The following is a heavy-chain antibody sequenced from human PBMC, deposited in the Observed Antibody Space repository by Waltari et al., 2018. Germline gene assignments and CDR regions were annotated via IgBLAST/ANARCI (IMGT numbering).Heavy chain of an antibody. V-gene: IGHV1-69-2*01. D-gene: IGHD6-19*01. CDR1: GYTFTDYY. Sequence: EVQLVQSGAEVKKPGATVKISCKVSGYTFTDYYMHWVQQAPGKGLEWMGLVDPEDGEKIYAEKFKGRATITADTSTDTAYMELSSLRSEDTAVYYCAHSRGAVAGTGFFDYWGQGTLVTVSS. CDR3: AHSRGAVAGTGFFDY. J-gene: IGHJ4*02. CDR2: VDPEDGEK.